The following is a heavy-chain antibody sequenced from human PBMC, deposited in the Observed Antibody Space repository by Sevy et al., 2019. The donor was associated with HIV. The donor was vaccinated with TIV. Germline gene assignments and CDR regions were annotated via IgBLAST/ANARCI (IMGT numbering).Heavy chain of an antibody. CDR1: GFTFTNAW. J-gene: IGHJ4*02. D-gene: IGHD2-15*01. Sequence: GGSLRLSCAAFGFTFTNAWMSWVRQAPEKGLEWVGRIKSKTDGGTTDYAAPVKGRFTISRDDSKNTLYLHMNSLKTEDTAVYYCTLEGLYCSGGSCYSEGFDSWGQGTLVTVSS. CDR3: TLEGLYCSGGSCYSEGFDS. CDR2: IKSKTDGGTT. V-gene: IGHV3-15*01.